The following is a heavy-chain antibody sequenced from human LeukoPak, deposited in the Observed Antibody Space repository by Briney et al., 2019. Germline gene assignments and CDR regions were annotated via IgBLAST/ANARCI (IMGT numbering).Heavy chain of an antibody. CDR3: AKDSSAAGSWNDY. CDR1: GFTLCDYS. D-gene: IGHD6-13*01. Sequence: GGSLRLSCAASGFTLCDYSLHWVRQTPGEGLGGGSGISWNSGSIGYADSVKGRFTISRDNAKNSLYLQMNSLRAEDTALYYCAKDSSAAGSWNDYWGQGTLVTVSS. CDR2: ISWNSGSI. V-gene: IGHV3-9*01. J-gene: IGHJ4*02.